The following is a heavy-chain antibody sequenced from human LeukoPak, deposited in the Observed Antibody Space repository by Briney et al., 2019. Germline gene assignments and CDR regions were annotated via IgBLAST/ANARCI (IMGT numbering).Heavy chain of an antibody. J-gene: IGHJ3*02. CDR1: GGTFSSYA. CDR3: ARVCSGRSCYLRDAFDI. Sequence: SVKVSCKASGGTFSSYAISWVRQAPGQGLEWMGGIIPIFGAANYAQKFQGRVTITADESTSTAYMELSSLRSEDTAVYYCARVCSGRSCYLRDAFDIWGQETMVTVSS. V-gene: IGHV1-69*13. D-gene: IGHD2-15*01. CDR2: IIPIFGAA.